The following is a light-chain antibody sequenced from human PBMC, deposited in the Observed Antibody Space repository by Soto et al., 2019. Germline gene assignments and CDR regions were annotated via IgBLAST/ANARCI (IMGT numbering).Light chain of an antibody. CDR3: QQYNNWPFS. CDR2: DVS. Sequence: EIVMTQSPGTLSVSPCERATLSCRAGQGVTTNFAWYQQKSGQSPRLLIYDVSIRATGVPARFSGTGSETDFTLTISGLQSEDSAVYFCQQYNNWPFSFGQGTRLEIK. J-gene: IGKJ5*01. CDR1: QGVTTN. V-gene: IGKV3-15*01.